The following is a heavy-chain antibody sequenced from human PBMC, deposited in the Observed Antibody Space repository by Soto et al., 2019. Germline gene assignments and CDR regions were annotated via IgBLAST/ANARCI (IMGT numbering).Heavy chain of an antibody. V-gene: IGHV4-39*02. CDR2: ICYSGST. J-gene: IGHJ4*02. Sequence: PSETLSLTCTGSGGSISSSCCFWGWIRQRPGKGLEWIGYICYSGSTYYYPSLKSRVTISVDTSMSHFSLKLSSVTAAASAVYYCARDCSGRSCLDYWGQGTLVTVSS. CDR3: ARDCSGRSCLDY. CDR1: GGSISSSCCF. D-gene: IGHD2-15*01.